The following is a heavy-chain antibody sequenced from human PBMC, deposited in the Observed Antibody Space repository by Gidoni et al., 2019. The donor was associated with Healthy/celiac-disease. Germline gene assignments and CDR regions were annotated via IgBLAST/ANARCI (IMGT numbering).Heavy chain of an antibody. CDR1: GFTFDDYA. D-gene: IGHD2-15*01. J-gene: IGHJ4*02. Sequence: EVQLVESGGGLVQPGRSLRLSCAASGFTFDDYAMHWGRQAPVKGRGWVSGISWNIGSIGYADSVKCRFTISRDNAKTSLYLQMNSLRAEDPALYYCAKEGWYGTGYFDYWGQGTLVTVSS. V-gene: IGHV3-9*01. CDR3: AKEGWYGTGYFDY. CDR2: ISWNIGSI.